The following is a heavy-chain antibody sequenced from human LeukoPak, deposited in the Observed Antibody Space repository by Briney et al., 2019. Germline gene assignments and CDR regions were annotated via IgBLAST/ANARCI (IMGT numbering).Heavy chain of an antibody. V-gene: IGHV4-34*01. Sequence: PSETLSLTCAVYGGSFSGYYWSWIHQPPGKGLEWIGEINHSGSTNYNPSLKSRVTISVDTSKNHFSLKLSSVTAADTAVYYCARVYSSSWYWEGFSRSWFDPWGQGTLVTVSP. J-gene: IGHJ5*02. D-gene: IGHD6-13*01. CDR3: ARVYSSSWYWEGFSRSWFDP. CDR1: GGSFSGYY. CDR2: INHSGST.